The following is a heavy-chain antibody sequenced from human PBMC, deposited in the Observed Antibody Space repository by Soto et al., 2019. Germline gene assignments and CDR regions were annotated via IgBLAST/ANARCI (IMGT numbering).Heavy chain of an antibody. V-gene: IGHV4-59*01. CDR2: IYSSGST. D-gene: IGHD1-26*01. Sequence: SETLSLTCTVSGGSISSYYWSWIRQPPGKGLEWIGYIYSSGSTTYNPSLKSRVTISVDTSKNQFSLKLSSVTAADTAVYYCARDDSGVYSTNYYGMDVWGQGTTVTVSS. J-gene: IGHJ6*02. CDR1: GGSISSYY. CDR3: ARDDSGVYSTNYYGMDV.